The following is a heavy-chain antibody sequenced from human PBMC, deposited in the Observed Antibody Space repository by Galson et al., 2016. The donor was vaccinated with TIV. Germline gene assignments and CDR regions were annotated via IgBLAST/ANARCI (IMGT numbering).Heavy chain of an antibody. CDR1: GFNFNADW. CDR3: AKRMNYGGAAFEN. J-gene: IGHJ3*02. D-gene: IGHD4-23*01. V-gene: IGHV3-7*03. CDR2: IKEDGTVK. Sequence: SLRLSCAFSGFNFNADWMSWVRQAPGEGLEWLANIKEDGTVKYYVGSVEGRFTISRDNAEKSLSLQMHSLRAEDTAVYYCAKRMNYGGAAFENWGQGTIVTVSS.